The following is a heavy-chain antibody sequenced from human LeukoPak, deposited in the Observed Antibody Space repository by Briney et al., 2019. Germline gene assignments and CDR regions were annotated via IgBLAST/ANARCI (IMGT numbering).Heavy chain of an antibody. J-gene: IGHJ6*03. CDR1: GSTISSHY. Sequence: SETLTLTCAVSGSTISSHYWSWIRQPPGKGLEWISYTSGSISNNPSLNSRKAGLANPSHNQISLLLTSVTAASTDVYYFSRVLAIFGLDTTDFYMDVWGKGTTVTVSS. CDR2: TSGSI. V-gene: IGHV4-59*11. D-gene: IGHD3/OR15-3a*01. CDR3: SRVLAIFGLDTTDFYMDV.